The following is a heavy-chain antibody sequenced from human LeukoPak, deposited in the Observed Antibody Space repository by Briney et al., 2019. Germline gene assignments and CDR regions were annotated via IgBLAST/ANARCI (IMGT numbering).Heavy chain of an antibody. V-gene: IGHV4-34*01. CDR1: GGSFSDYY. CDR3: ARDIIVVVTAPGAFDI. Sequence: SETLSLTCAVYGGSFSDYYWSWIRQPPGKGLEWIGSIYYSGSTYYNPSLKSRVTISVDTSKNQFSLKLSSVTAADTAVYYCARDIIVVVTAPGAFDIWGQGTMVTVSS. J-gene: IGHJ3*02. D-gene: IGHD2-21*02. CDR2: IYYSGST.